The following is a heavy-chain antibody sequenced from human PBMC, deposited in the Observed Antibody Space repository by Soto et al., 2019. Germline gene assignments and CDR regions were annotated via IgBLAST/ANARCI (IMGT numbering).Heavy chain of an antibody. V-gene: IGHV4-39*01. CDR1: GDSINNDNYY. CDR2: IYYRGNT. Sequence: SETLSLTCSVSGDSINNDNYYWGWIRQPPGKGLEWIGSIYYRGNTYYNPSLKTRVTISLDKSKSQFSLKLNSVTAADSAVYFCARLEGLATISYYFDYWGQGTLVTVSS. D-gene: IGHD3-9*01. CDR3: ARLEGLATISYYFDY. J-gene: IGHJ4*02.